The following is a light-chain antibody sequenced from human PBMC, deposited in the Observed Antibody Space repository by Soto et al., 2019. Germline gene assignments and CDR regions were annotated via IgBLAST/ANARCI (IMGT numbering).Light chain of an antibody. J-gene: IGLJ1*01. CDR1: RSDIGSYNY. CDR2: GVS. CDR3: ISDTGSSKSSV. Sequence: QSVLTQPASVSGSPGQSITISCSGTRSDIGSYNYVAWYQQFPGKTPKILIYGVSNRPSGVSSRFSRSKSGNTASLTISGLQPEDEADYYCISDTGSSKSSVFGTGPKVTXL. V-gene: IGLV2-14*01.